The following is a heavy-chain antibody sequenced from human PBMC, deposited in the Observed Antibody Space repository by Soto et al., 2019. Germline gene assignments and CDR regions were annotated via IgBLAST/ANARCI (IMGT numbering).Heavy chain of an antibody. J-gene: IGHJ4*02. CDR1: GYTFTSYH. CDR2: INPSGGST. Sequence: ASVKVSCKASGYTFTSYHMHWLRQAPGQGLEWMGIINPSGGSTSYAQKFQGRVTMTRDTSTSTVYMELSSLRSEDTAVYYCARWTAGKFEYWGQGTMVTLSS. V-gene: IGHV1-46*01. CDR3: ARWTAGKFEY.